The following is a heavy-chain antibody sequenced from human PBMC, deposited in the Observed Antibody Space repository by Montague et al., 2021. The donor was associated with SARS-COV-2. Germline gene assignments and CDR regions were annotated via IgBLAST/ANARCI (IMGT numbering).Heavy chain of an antibody. CDR1: GGSISSGSYY. CDR3: ARILGTYYDFWSGERAIDAFDI. V-gene: IGHV4-61*02. D-gene: IGHD3-3*01. J-gene: IGHJ3*02. CDR2: IYTSGST. Sequence: TLSLTCTVSGGSISSGSYYWSWIRQPAGKGLEWIGRIYTSGSTNNNPSLKSRVTISVDTSKNQFSLRLSSVTAADTAVYYCARILGTYYDFWSGERAIDAFDIWGQGTMVTVSS.